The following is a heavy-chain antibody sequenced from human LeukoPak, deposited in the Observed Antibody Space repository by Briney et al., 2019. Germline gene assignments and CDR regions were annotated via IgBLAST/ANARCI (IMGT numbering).Heavy chain of an antibody. CDR3: AGASASYFGY. V-gene: IGHV3-11*06. Sequence: GRSLRLSRAASGFTFSDYYMSWIRPAPGRGQEGVSYISSSSGRYTNYADSVKGRFTISRDNAKNSLYLQVNSLRAEDTGVYLCAGASASYFGYWGQGTLVTVSS. CDR2: ISSSSGRYT. J-gene: IGHJ4*02. CDR1: GFTFSDYY.